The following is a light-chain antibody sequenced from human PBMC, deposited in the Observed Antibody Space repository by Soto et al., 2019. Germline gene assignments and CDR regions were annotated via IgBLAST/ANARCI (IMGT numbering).Light chain of an antibody. Sequence: DIQMTQSPSTLSASVGDRITITCRASPSISSWLAWYQQKPGKAPNLLIYKASSLESGVPSRFSGSGSGTEFTLTISSLQPYVFSTYYSQHYNSYSLPFAAGPKLAIK. CDR1: PSISSW. CDR2: KAS. CDR3: QHYNSYSLP. V-gene: IGKV1-5*03. J-gene: IGKJ3*01.